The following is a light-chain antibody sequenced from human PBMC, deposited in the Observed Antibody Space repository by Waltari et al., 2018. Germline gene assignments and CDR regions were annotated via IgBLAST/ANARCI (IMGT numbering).Light chain of an antibody. J-gene: IGLJ2*01. CDR2: EVS. CDR1: SSDVGGYNY. CDR3: SSQTLDGLVL. Sequence: QSALTQPPSASGSPGPSVTLSCTGTSSDVGGYNYVSWYQQHPGKAPKLMIYEVSKRPSGVPDRFSGSKSGNTASLTISRLQPEDEADYYCSSQTLDGLVLFGGGTRLTVL. V-gene: IGLV2-8*01.